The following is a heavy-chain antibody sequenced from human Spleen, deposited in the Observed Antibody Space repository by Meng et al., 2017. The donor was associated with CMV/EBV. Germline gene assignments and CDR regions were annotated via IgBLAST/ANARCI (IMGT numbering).Heavy chain of an antibody. Sequence: CMSSRFPFTGSSMHWVRPAPGQALEWLGWINPNCGGSNYAQQFQGRVTMISDPYISTAYMDLSRLRSDDTAVYYCARNGYSYDLDYWGQGTLVTVSS. J-gene: IGHJ4*02. CDR1: RFPFTGSS. V-gene: IGHV1-2*02. CDR3: ARNGYSYDLDY. CDR2: INPNCGGS. D-gene: IGHD5-18*01.